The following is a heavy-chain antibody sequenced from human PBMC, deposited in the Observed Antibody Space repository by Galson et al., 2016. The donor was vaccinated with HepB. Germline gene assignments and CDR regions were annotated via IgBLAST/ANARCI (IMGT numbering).Heavy chain of an antibody. CDR1: GYSSTNFW. CDR2: IYSGDSDT. Sequence: QSGAEVKKPGETLKISCKGSGYSSTNFWVGWVRQMPGEGLEWMGIIYSGDSDTRYSPSFQGQVTISVDKSISTTYLQWSSLKASDTAMYYCAGSGITATGPLWDWGQGTLVTVSS. D-gene: IGHD6-13*01. J-gene: IGHJ4*02. CDR3: AGSGITATGPLWD. V-gene: IGHV5-51*01.